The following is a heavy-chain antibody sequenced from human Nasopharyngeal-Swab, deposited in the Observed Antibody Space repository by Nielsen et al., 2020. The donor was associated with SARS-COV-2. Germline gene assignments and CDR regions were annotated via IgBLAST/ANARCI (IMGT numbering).Heavy chain of an antibody. J-gene: IGHJ6*02. CDR1: VYTFTSYA. CDR3: ARARGQPHNYYYYGMDV. Sequence: ASVKVSCKASVYTFTSYAMHWVRPPPGQGLDWMGWINTNTGNPTYAQGFTGRFVFSLDTSVSTAYLQISSLKAEDTAVYYCARARGQPHNYYYYGMDVWGQGTTVTVSS. V-gene: IGHV7-4-1*02. CDR2: INTNTGNP.